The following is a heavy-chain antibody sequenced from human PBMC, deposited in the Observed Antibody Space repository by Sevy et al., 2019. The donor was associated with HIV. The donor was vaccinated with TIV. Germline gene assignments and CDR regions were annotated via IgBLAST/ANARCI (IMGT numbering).Heavy chain of an antibody. CDR1: GFPFSSYA. Sequence: GGSQRLSCAASGFPFSSYAMNWVRQGPGKGLEWVSATGGRGGATYYADSVKGRFTISRDNSKNTLYLQMDSLRAEDTAVYYCAKDVVAVVGDAFDVWGQGTTVTVSS. J-gene: IGHJ3*01. CDR3: AKDVVAVVGDAFDV. V-gene: IGHV3-23*01. D-gene: IGHD2-15*01. CDR2: TGGRGGAT.